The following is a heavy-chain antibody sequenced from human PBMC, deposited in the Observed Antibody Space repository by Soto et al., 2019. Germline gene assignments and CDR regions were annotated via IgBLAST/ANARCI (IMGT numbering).Heavy chain of an antibody. CDR2: ISYDGNKK. V-gene: IGHV3-30*18. CDR3: EQEAPGGWHFFDY. D-gene: IGHD5-12*01. J-gene: IGHJ4*02. CDR1: GFTFRVYG. Sequence: QVQLVESGGGVVQPGRSLRLSCASSGFTFRVYGMHWVRQAPGKGLEWVADISYDGNKKYYTYSVKGRFTISRDNSKNTLYLQMNSLRTEDTALYYCEQEAPGGWHFFDYWGQGTLVTVSS.